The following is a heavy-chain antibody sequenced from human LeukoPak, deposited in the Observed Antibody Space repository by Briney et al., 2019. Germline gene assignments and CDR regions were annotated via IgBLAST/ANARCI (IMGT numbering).Heavy chain of an antibody. CDR1: GYTFTGYY. CDR3: ARVLGLNMSSGSYDY. D-gene: IGHD1-26*01. CDR2: INPNSGGT. V-gene: IGHV1-2*02. Sequence: ASVKVYCKAYGYTFTGYYMHWVRQAPGQGQEWMGWINPNSGGTNYAQKFQGRVTMTRATSISTAYMELSRLRSDDTAVYYCARVLGLNMSSGSYDYWGQGTLVTVSS. J-gene: IGHJ4*02.